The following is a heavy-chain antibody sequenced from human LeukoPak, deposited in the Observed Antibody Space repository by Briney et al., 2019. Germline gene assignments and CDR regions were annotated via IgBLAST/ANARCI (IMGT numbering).Heavy chain of an antibody. D-gene: IGHD2-21*02. J-gene: IGHJ4*02. CDR1: GFTFSSYS. V-gene: IGHV3-33*08. CDR2: IWYDGSNK. Sequence: GGSLRLSCAASGFTFSSYSMNWVRQAPGKGLEWVAVIWYDGSNKYYADSVKGRFTISRDNSKNTLYLQMNSLRAEDTAVYYCARGPPQAYCGGDCYNYFDYWGQGTLVTVSS. CDR3: ARGPPQAYCGGDCYNYFDY.